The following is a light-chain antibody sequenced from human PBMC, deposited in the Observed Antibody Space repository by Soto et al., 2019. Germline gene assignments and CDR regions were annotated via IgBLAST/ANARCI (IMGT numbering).Light chain of an antibody. V-gene: IGKV3-20*01. J-gene: IGKJ5*01. Sequence: VLTHSPGTLSLSAGESATLSFRHSQTVSINYLTWYQPTPGQAPRLLIFGASKRATGIPDRFSGSGSGRDFTLTISGLEPEDFAVYYCQQYGSSPLISFGQGTRL. CDR3: QQYGSSPLIS. CDR2: GAS. CDR1: QTVSINY.